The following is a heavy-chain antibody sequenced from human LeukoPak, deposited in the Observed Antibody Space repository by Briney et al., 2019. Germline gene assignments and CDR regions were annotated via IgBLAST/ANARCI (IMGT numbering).Heavy chain of an antibody. J-gene: IGHJ4*02. CDR1: GYRFTSYY. Sequence: EASVKVSCKASGYRFTSYYMHWVRQAPGQGLEWMGIIDPSDGSTSCAQKFQGRVTMTRDRSTSTVYMELSSLRSEDTAVYYCARSKKKFDYWGQGTLVTVSS. CDR2: IDPSDGST. CDR3: ARSKKKFDY. V-gene: IGHV1-46*01.